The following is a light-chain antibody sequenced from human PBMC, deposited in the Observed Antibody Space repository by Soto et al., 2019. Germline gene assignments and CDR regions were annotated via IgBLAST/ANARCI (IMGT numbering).Light chain of an antibody. CDR3: QKYGSSQIN. CDR1: QSLSSSF. V-gene: IGKV3-20*01. Sequence: ELVLQKSPGPLSFSPGEIAPLYFISSQSLSSSFLAWYQQKPGQATRLLIYGAYSRATGITDRFSGSGSGTDFTLTIRRMEPEDFAVYYCQKYGSSQINFGNGTRREIK. J-gene: IGKJ5*01. CDR2: GAY.